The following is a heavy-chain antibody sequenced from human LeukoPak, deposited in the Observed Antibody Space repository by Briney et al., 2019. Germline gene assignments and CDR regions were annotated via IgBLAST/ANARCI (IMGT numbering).Heavy chain of an antibody. D-gene: IGHD4-17*01. CDR3: VYSGDYEKGY. J-gene: IGHJ4*02. CDR1: GFTFSSYW. CDR2: VKQDGSEK. Sequence: GGSLRLSCAASGFTFSSYWMSWVRQAPGKGLERVANVKQDGSEKYYVDSVKGRFTISRDNAKNSLYLQMNSLRAEDTAVYYCVYSGDYEKGYWGQGTLVTVSS. V-gene: IGHV3-7*01.